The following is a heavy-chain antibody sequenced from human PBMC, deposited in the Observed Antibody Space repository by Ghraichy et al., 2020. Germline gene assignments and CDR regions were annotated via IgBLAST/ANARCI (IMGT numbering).Heavy chain of an antibody. D-gene: IGHD1-26*01. V-gene: IGHV1-18*01. CDR3: ARQEVSGSYYYFDY. Sequence: ASVKVSCKASGYSFNSYGISWVRQAPGQGLEWMGWISTYNGNTNYAQRLQGRVTMTTDTSTRTAYMELRSLQSDDTAVYYCARQEVSGSYYYFDYWGQGTLVTVSS. J-gene: IGHJ4*02. CDR1: GYSFNSYG. CDR2: ISTYNGNT.